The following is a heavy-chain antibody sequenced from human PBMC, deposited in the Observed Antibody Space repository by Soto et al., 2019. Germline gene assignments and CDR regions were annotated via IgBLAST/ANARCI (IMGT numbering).Heavy chain of an antibody. CDR1: GVSFSGYY. CDR2: INHSGST. V-gene: IGHV4-34*01. Sequence: QVQLQQWGAGLLKPSETLSLTCAVYGVSFSGYYWSWIRQPPGKGLEWIGEINHSGSTNYNPSLKSRVTISVDTSKNQFSLKLSSVTAADTAVYYCARGLFQYSSSLLFDYWGQGTLVTVSS. J-gene: IGHJ4*02. D-gene: IGHD6-6*01. CDR3: ARGLFQYSSSLLFDY.